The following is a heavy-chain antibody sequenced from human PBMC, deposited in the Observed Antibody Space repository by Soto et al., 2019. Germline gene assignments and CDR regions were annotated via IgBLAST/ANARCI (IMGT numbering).Heavy chain of an antibody. J-gene: IGHJ4*02. CDR1: GFTFSSYW. D-gene: IGHD2-21*01. CDR2: INTDGSET. V-gene: IGHV3-74*01. Sequence: PVGSLRLSCAASGFTFSSYWMHWVRQVPGEGLVWVSRINTDGSETNYADSVKSRFTVSRDNAKNTQYLQMNSLRAEDTAVYYCARDGEGYWGQGTLVTVSS. CDR3: ARDGEGY.